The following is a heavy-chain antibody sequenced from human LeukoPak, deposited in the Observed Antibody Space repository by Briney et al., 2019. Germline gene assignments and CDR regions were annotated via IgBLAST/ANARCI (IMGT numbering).Heavy chain of an antibody. V-gene: IGHV4-59*01. CDR1: GGSLSSYY. D-gene: IGHD5-18*01. CDR3: ARGGYSYGSPYYFDY. CDR2: IYYSGDT. J-gene: IGHJ4*02. Sequence: SETLSLTCTVSGGSLSSYYWSWIRQSPEKGLEWIGHIYYSGDTNYNPSLKSRVTISVDTSKNQFSLKLSSVTAADTAVYYCARGGYSYGSPYYFDYWGQGTLVTVSS.